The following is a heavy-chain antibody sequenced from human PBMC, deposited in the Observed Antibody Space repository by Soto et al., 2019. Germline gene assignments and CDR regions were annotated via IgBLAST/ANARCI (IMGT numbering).Heavy chain of an antibody. Sequence: SETLSLTCSVSGGSISSGCYYWSWIRQHPGKGLEWIGYIYYSGSTYYNPSLKSRVTISVDTSKNQFSLKLSSVTAADTAVYYCARVVRYCSGGSCYCRWFDPWGQGTLVTVSS. J-gene: IGHJ5*02. D-gene: IGHD2-15*01. CDR1: GGSISSGCYY. CDR3: ARVVRYCSGGSCYCRWFDP. CDR2: IYYSGST. V-gene: IGHV4-31*03.